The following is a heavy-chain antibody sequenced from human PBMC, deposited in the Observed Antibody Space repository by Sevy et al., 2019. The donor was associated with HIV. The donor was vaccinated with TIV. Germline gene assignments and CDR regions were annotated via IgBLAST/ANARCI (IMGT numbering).Heavy chain of an antibody. J-gene: IGHJ3*02. CDR1: GFTFSSYW. Sequence: GGSLRLSCAASGFTFSSYWMSWVRQAPGKGLEWVANIKQDGSEKYYVDSVKGRFTISRDNAKNSLYLKMNSLRAEDTAVYYCASGDYDYVWRSYRPDAFDIWGQGTMVTVSS. D-gene: IGHD3-16*02. V-gene: IGHV3-7*01. CDR3: ASGDYDYVWRSYRPDAFDI. CDR2: IKQDGSEK.